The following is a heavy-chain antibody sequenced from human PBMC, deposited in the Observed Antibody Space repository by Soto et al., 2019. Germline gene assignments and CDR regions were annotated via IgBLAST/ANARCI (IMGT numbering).Heavy chain of an antibody. CDR1: GFTFSSYA. CDR3: ARDRGAAMVIRWFDP. J-gene: IGHJ5*02. Sequence: QVQLVESGGGVVQPGRSLRLSCAASGFTFSSYAMHWVRQAPGKGLEWVAVISYDGSNKYYADSVKGRFTISRDNSKNTLYLQMNSLRAEDTAVYYCARDRGAAMVIRWFDPCGQGTLVTVSS. V-gene: IGHV3-30-3*01. D-gene: IGHD5-18*01. CDR2: ISYDGSNK.